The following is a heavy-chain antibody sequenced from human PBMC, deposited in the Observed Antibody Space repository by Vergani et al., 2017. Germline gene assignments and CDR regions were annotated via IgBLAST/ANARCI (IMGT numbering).Heavy chain of an antibody. D-gene: IGHD3-3*01. V-gene: IGHV1-2*02. CDR1: GYTFTGYY. CDR2: INPNSGGT. J-gene: IGHJ5*02. Sequence: QVQLVQSGAEGKKPGASVKVSCKASGYTFTGYYMHWVRQAPGQGLEWMGWINPNSGGTNYAQKFQCRVTMTRDTSISTAYMELSRLRSDDTAVYYCARAGVDYDFGSGYPGRSWFDPWGQGTLVTVSS. CDR3: ARAGVDYDFGSGYPGRSWFDP.